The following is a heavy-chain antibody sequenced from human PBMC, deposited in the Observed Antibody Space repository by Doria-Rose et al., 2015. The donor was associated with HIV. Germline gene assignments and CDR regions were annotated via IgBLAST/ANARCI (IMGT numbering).Heavy chain of an antibody. D-gene: IGHD6-13*01. CDR2: IFTDDER. J-gene: IGHJ4*02. CDR3: ARIKSSRWYHKYYFDF. Sequence: QVTLKESGPVLVKPTETLTLTCTVSGVSLSSPGMGVSWIRQPPGKALEWLANIFTDDERSYKTSLKSRLTISGGTSKSQVVLTMTDRDPVDTATYYCARIKSSRWYHKYYFDFWGQGTLVIVSA. V-gene: IGHV2-26*01. CDR1: GVSLSSPGMG.